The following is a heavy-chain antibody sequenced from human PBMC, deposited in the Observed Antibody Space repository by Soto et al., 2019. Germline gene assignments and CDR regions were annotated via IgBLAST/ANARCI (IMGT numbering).Heavy chain of an antibody. V-gene: IGHV3-74*01. CDR3: VRDGHCMTTSCYGNWFDP. CDR1: GFTFSTYW. J-gene: IGHJ5*02. Sequence: EVQLVESGGGLVQPGGSLRLSCAASGFTFSTYWMHWIRQVPGKGLEWASRINSDASHTYYADSVKGRFTISRDNAKNTLHLEMNSLRAEDTAVYYCVRDGHCMTTSCYGNWFDPWGQGTLVIVSS. CDR2: INSDASHT. D-gene: IGHD2-2*01.